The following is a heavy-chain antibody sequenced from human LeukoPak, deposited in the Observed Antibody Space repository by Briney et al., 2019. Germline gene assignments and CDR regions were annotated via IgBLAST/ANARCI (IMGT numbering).Heavy chain of an antibody. J-gene: IGHJ4*02. D-gene: IGHD1-26*01. V-gene: IGHV3-48*04. Sequence: GGSLRLSCAASGFTFNSFGMSWVRQAPGKGLEWLSYISSSSSTIYYADSVGGRFTISRDNAKNSLYLQINSLRADDTAVYYCARSHQRVGIEDYWGQGTLVTVSS. CDR1: GFTFNSFG. CDR3: ARSHQRVGIEDY. CDR2: ISSSSSTI.